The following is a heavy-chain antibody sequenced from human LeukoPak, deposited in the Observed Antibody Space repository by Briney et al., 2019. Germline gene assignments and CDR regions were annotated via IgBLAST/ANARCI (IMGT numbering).Heavy chain of an antibody. D-gene: IGHD4-17*01. Sequence: ASVKVSCKASGYTFTKYGISWVRQAPGQGLEWMGWISGYNGNTNYAQKLHGRVTMTTDTSTSTAYMELSSLRSEDTAVYYCARRRATVTRFDYWGQGTLVTVSS. J-gene: IGHJ4*02. V-gene: IGHV1-18*01. CDR3: ARRRATVTRFDY. CDR1: GYTFTKYG. CDR2: ISGYNGNT.